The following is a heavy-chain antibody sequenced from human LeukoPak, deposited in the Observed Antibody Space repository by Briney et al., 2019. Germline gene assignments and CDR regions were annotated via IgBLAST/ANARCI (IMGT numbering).Heavy chain of an antibody. CDR1: GFTFSSYG. D-gene: IGHD3-22*01. CDR2: IWYDASNK. V-gene: IGHV3-33*01. J-gene: IGHJ5*02. CDR3: AREYDSSGYYDL. Sequence: GGSLRLSCAVSGFTFSSYGMHWVRQAPGKGLEWVAVIWYDASNKYYADSVKGRFTISRDNSKNTLYLQMNSLRAEDTAVYYCAREYDSSGYYDLWGQGTLVTVSS.